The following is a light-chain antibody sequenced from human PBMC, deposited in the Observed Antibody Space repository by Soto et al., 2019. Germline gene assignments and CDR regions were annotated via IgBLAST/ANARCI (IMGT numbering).Light chain of an antibody. Sequence: EIVLTQSPATLSLSPGERATLSCRASQSVSNKYLAWYQQKPGQAPRLLIYGASSRATGIPDRFSGSESGTDFTLTISRLEPEDFAVYYCQQYGNSPVTFGQGTRLEI. CDR3: QQYGNSPVT. J-gene: IGKJ5*01. CDR1: QSVSNKY. V-gene: IGKV3-20*01. CDR2: GAS.